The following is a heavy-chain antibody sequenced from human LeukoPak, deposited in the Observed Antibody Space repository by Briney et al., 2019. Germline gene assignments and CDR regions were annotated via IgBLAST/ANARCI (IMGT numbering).Heavy chain of an antibody. CDR2: INHSGST. J-gene: IGHJ4*02. Sequence: SETLSLTCAVYGGSFSGYYWSWIRQPPGKGLEWIGEINHSGSTNYNPSLKSRVTISVDTSRNQFSLKLSSVTAADTAVYYCATPYYYDSSGPRAYWGQGTLVTVSS. CDR3: ATPYYYDSSGPRAY. V-gene: IGHV4-34*01. CDR1: GGSFSGYY. D-gene: IGHD3-22*01.